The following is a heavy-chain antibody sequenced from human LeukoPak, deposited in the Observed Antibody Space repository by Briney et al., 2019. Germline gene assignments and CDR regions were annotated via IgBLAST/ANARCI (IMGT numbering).Heavy chain of an antibody. CDR2: ISYDGSNK. CDR3: ARGDSSSWYSPFDY. CDR1: GFTFSSYA. D-gene: IGHD6-13*01. Sequence: GGSLRLSCAASGFTFSSYAMHWVRQAPGKGLERVAVISYDGSNKYYADSVKGRFTISRDNSKNTLYLQMNSLRAEDTAVYYCARGDSSSWYSPFDYWGQGTLVTVSS. J-gene: IGHJ4*02. V-gene: IGHV3-30*04.